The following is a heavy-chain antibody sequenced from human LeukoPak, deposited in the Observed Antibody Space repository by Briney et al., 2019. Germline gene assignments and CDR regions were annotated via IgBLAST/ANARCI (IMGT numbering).Heavy chain of an antibody. CDR3: AKEVLKEFSPTYYFDY. Sequence: PGGSLRPSCAASGFTFSSYGMHWVRQAPGKGLEWVAFIRYDGSNKYYADSVKGRFTISRDNSKNTLYLQMNSLRAEDTAVHYCAKEVLKEFSPTYYFDYWGQGTLVTVSS. D-gene: IGHD3-16*02. V-gene: IGHV3-30*02. J-gene: IGHJ4*02. CDR2: IRYDGSNK. CDR1: GFTFSSYG.